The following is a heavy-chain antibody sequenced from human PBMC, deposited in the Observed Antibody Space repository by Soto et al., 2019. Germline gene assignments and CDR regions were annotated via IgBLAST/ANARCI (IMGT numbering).Heavy chain of an antibody. CDR3: ARVNDDYLWGSYNN. Sequence: QVQLVQSGAEVKKPGASVKVSCKASGYTFTSYAMHWVRQAPGQRLEWMGWINAGNGNTKYSQKLQGRVTITRDTSASTAYMEMSSLRSENTAVYYCARVNDDYLWGSYNNWVQGTLVTVSS. CDR2: INAGNGNT. D-gene: IGHD3-16*01. V-gene: IGHV1-3*01. J-gene: IGHJ4*02. CDR1: GYTFTSYA.